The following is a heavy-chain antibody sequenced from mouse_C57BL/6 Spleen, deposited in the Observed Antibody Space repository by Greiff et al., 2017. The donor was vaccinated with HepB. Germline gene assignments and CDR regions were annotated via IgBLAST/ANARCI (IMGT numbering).Heavy chain of an antibody. J-gene: IGHJ2*01. V-gene: IGHV1-55*01. D-gene: IGHD1-1*01. CDR3: ARGDLYYYGSPYYFDY. Sequence: VQLQQSGAELVKPGASVKMSCKASGYTFTSYWITWVKQRPGQGLEWIGDIYPGSGSTNYNEKFKSKATLTVDTSSSTAYMQLSSLTSEDSAVYYCARGDLYYYGSPYYFDYWGQGTTLTVSS. CDR2: IYPGSGST. CDR1: GYTFTSYW.